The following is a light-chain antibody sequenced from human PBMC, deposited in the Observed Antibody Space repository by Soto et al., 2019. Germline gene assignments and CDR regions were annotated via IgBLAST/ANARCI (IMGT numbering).Light chain of an antibody. Sequence: QSALTQPASVSGSPGQSITISCTGTSSDVGGYNYVSWYQQHPGKVPKLMIYEVFRRPSGISDRLSGSKSGNTASLTISGLQAEDEADYYCCSYTTTSTFLFGGGTKVTVL. CDR2: EVF. J-gene: IGLJ2*01. CDR1: SSDVGGYNY. CDR3: CSYTTTSTFL. V-gene: IGLV2-14*03.